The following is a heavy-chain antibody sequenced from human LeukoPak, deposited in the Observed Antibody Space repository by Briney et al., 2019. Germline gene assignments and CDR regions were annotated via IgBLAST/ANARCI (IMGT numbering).Heavy chain of an antibody. CDR2: INQDGSEQ. CDR1: GFTFSTYW. Sequence: QPGGSLRLSCAASGFTFSTYWMTWVRLAPGKGLEWVANINQDGSEQYYVDSVKGRFTISRDNAKNSLFLQMDSLRAEDTAMYYCARDASESFYDFWGQGALVTVSS. V-gene: IGHV3-7*01. J-gene: IGHJ4*02. D-gene: IGHD1-26*01. CDR3: ARDASESFYDF.